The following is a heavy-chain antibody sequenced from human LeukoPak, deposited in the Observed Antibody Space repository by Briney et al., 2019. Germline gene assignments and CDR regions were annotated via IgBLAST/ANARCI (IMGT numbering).Heavy chain of an antibody. CDR2: INPSGGST. CDR3: ARDGREYSGLNWFDP. Sequence: ASVKVSCKASGATFISYAMSWVRQTPGQGLEWMGIINPSGGSTSYAQKLQGRVTMTRDMSTSTVYMELSSLRSEDTAVYYCARDGREYSGLNWFDPWGQGTLVTVSS. CDR1: GATFISYA. J-gene: IGHJ5*02. D-gene: IGHD5-12*01. V-gene: IGHV1-46*01.